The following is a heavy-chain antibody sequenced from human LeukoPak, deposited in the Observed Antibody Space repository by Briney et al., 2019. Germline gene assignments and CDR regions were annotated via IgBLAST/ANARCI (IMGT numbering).Heavy chain of an antibody. J-gene: IGHJ4*02. CDR1: GGSISSYY. CDR2: IYTSGST. Sequence: SETLSLTCTVSGGSISSYYWSWIRQPAGKGLEWIGRIYTSGSTNYNPSLKSRVTISVDTSKNQFSLKLSSVTAADTAVYYCARSTAMGVTFDYWGQGTLVTVSS. CDR3: ARSTAMGVTFDY. D-gene: IGHD5-18*01. V-gene: IGHV4-4*07.